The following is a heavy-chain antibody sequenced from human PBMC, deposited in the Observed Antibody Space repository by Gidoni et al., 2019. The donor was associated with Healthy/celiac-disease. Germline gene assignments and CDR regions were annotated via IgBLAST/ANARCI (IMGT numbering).Heavy chain of an antibody. V-gene: IGHV3-23*01. CDR2: ISGSGGST. Sequence: EVQLLESGGGLVQPGGSLRLSCAASGFTFSSYAMSWVRQAPGKGLEWVSAISGSGGSTDYADSVKGRFTISRDNSKNTLYLQMNSLRAEDTAVYYCAKDRVVVVPAATFGYYYYYMDVWGKGTTVTVSS. J-gene: IGHJ6*03. CDR3: AKDRVVVVPAATFGYYYYYMDV. CDR1: GFTFSSYA. D-gene: IGHD2-2*01.